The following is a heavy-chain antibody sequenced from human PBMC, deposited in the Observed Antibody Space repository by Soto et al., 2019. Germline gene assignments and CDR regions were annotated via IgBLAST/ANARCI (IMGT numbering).Heavy chain of an antibody. Sequence: QVQLQESGPGLVKPSQTLSLTCTVSGGSISSGGYYWSWIRQHPGKGLEWIGYIYYSGSTYYNPSLKSRVTISVDTSKNQFSLKLSSVTAADTAVYYCARPQMYYDILTGYYPDAFDIWGQGTMVTVSS. D-gene: IGHD3-9*01. CDR1: GGSISSGGYY. J-gene: IGHJ3*02. V-gene: IGHV4-31*03. CDR2: IYYSGST. CDR3: ARPQMYYDILTGYYPDAFDI.